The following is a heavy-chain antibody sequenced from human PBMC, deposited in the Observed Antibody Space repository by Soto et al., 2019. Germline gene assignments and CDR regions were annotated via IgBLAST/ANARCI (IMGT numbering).Heavy chain of an antibody. CDR1: GYTFTSYD. CDR3: ARGWSSSWYYYYYYYGMDV. V-gene: IGHV1-8*01. J-gene: IGHJ6*02. D-gene: IGHD6-13*01. CDR2: MNPNSGNT. Sequence: QVQLVQSGAEVKKPGASVKVSCKASGYTFTSYDINWVRQATGQGLEWMGWMNPNSGNTGYAQKFQGRVTMTRNTSISTAYMELSSLRSEDTAVYYCARGWSSSWYYYYYYYGMDVWGQGTTVTVSS.